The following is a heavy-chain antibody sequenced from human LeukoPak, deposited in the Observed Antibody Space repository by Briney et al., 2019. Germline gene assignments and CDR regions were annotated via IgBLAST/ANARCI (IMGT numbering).Heavy chain of an antibody. V-gene: IGHV1-8*01. D-gene: IGHD3-3*01. J-gene: IGHJ4*02. Sequence: ASAKVSCKASGYTFTSCDINWVRQATGQGLEWMGWMNPNSGNTGYAQKFQGRVTMTRNTSISTAYMELSSLRSEDTAVYYCARGKKIPKARPSIFTIFGVVARYYFDYWGQGTLVTVSS. CDR2: MNPNSGNT. CDR1: GYTFTSCD. CDR3: ARGKKIPKARPSIFTIFGVVARYYFDY.